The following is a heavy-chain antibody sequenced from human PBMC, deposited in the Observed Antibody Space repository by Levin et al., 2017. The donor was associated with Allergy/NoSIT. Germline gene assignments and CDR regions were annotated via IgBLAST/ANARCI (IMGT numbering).Heavy chain of an antibody. V-gene: IGHV3-23*01. J-gene: IGHJ4*02. CDR2: ISGSGGST. CDR3: ARRSSGYYYLRPSYYFDY. Sequence: ETLSLTCAASGFTFSSYAMSWVRQAPGKGLEWVSAISGSGGSTYYADSVKGRFTISRDNSKNTLYLQMNSLRAEDTAVYYCARRSSGYYYLRPSYYFDYWGQGTLVTVSS. CDR1: GFTFSSYA. D-gene: IGHD3-22*01.